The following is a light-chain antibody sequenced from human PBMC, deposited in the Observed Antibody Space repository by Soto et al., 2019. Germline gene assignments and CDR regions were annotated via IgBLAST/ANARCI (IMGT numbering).Light chain of an antibody. CDR2: GAF. V-gene: IGKV3-20*01. CDR3: QQYESSPPT. Sequence: EVVLTQSPGTLSLSPGERATLSCRASQSLNRNYLAWYQRKPGQPPRLLMYGAFNRATDIPARFSGSVSGTDFTLTSTRLEPEDFAVYYCQQYESSPPTFGQWTKVEF. CDR1: QSLNRNY. J-gene: IGKJ1*01.